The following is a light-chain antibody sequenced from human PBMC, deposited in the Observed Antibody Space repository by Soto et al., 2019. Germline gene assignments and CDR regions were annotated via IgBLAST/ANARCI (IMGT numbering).Light chain of an antibody. J-gene: IGLJ2*01. V-gene: IGLV2-14*01. CDR1: SSDVGGYNY. CDR2: EVS. CDR3: QSYDSSLSGVV. Sequence: QSVLTQPASVSGSPGQSITISCTGTSSDVGGYNYVSWYQQHPGKAPKLMIYEVSNRPSGVSNRFSGSKSGNTASLTISGLRAEDEADYYCQSYDSSLSGVVFGGGTKVTVL.